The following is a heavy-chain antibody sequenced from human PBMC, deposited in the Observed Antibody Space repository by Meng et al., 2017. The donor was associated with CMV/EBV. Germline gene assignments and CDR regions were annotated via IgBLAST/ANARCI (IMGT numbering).Heavy chain of an antibody. V-gene: IGHV1-69*01. CDR1: GGTLSSYA. D-gene: IGHD3-22*01. J-gene: IGHJ4*02. Sequence: AAGGTLSSYASSWVRQATGQGLEWMGGIIPIFGTANYAQKFQGRVTITADESTSTAYMELSSLRSEDTAVYYCALSYYYDSSGYYYYWGQGTLVTVSS. CDR3: ALSYYYDSSGYYYY. CDR2: IIPIFGTA.